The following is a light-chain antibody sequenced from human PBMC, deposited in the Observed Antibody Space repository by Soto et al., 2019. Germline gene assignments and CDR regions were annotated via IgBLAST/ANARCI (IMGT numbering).Light chain of an antibody. CDR3: QHYNSYSQA. J-gene: IGKJ1*01. V-gene: IGKV1-5*03. Sequence: DIQMTQSPSTLSGSVGDRVTITCRASQTFSSWLAWYQQKPGKAPKLLIYKASTLKSGVPSRFSGGGSGTEFTLTISSLQPDDFATYYCQHYNSYSQAFGQGTKVDIK. CDR1: QTFSSW. CDR2: KAS.